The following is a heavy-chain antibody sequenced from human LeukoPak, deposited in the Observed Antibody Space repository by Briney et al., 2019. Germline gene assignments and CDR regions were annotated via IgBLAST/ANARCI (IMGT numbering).Heavy chain of an antibody. Sequence: GGSLRLSCAASGFTFSSYAMHWVRQAPGKGLEWVAVISYDGSKKYHADSVKGRFTISRDNSKNTLYLQMNSLRPEDTAVYYCARDFGPLGIAAAGFDYWGQGTLVTVSS. J-gene: IGHJ4*02. CDR1: GFTFSSYA. D-gene: IGHD6-13*01. CDR2: ISYDGSKK. CDR3: ARDFGPLGIAAAGFDY. V-gene: IGHV3-30*01.